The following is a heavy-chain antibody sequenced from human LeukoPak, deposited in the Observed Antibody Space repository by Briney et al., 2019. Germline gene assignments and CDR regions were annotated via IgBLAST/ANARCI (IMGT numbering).Heavy chain of an antibody. CDR1: GFTFSSYA. Sequence: PGGSLRLSCAASGFTFSSYAMSWVRQAPGKGLEWVSAISGSGGSTYYADSVKGRFTISRDNSKNTLYLQMNSLRAEDTAVYYCAKDPGAHDYGDYEDVWGQGTTVTVSS. D-gene: IGHD4-17*01. CDR3: AKDPGAHDYGDYEDV. CDR2: ISGSGGST. J-gene: IGHJ6*02. V-gene: IGHV3-23*01.